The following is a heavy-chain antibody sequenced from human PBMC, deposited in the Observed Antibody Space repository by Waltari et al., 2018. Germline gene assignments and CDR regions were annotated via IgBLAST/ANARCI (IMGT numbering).Heavy chain of an antibody. Sequence: QEQLVQSGVEVKKPGASVKVSCKASGYRFTVYYIHWVRQAPGQGLEWMGRIEPNTGETEFARKCQGRVTMTRATSISTVYMELTNLRSDDTAMYYCTRFIFGMVEGMDVWGKGTSVTVAA. CDR3: TRFIFGMVEGMDV. J-gene: IGHJ6*04. V-gene: IGHV1-2*06. CDR1: GYRFTVYY. CDR2: IEPNTGET. D-gene: IGHD3-3*01.